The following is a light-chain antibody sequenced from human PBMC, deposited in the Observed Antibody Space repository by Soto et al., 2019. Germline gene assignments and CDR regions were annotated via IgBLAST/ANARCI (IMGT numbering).Light chain of an antibody. CDR3: HQTYSTPFT. J-gene: IGKJ3*01. V-gene: IGKV1-39*01. CDR1: QSISTY. Sequence: IQITQSPSSLSASVGDRVTITWRASQSISTYLNWYQQKPGKAPNLLIYAASSLQSGVPLRFSGSGSGTDFTLTISSLQPEDFATYYCHQTYSTPFTFGPGTKLDV. CDR2: AAS.